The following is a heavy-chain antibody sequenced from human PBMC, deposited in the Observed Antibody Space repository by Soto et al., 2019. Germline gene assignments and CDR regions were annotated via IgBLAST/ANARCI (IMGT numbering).Heavy chain of an antibody. CDR2: INYRGTT. D-gene: IGHD2-21*01. Sequence: QLQLQESGPGLVTPSETLSLTCTVSGGSVSSRSYFWAWVRQSPAKGLEWIGSINYRGTTFYIASLMSRASTSGYTAWNQFSSRLASLTAADTAVYYCARLVACDVARCKFDAWGEGILVTVSS. CDR1: GGSVSSRSYF. J-gene: IGHJ5*02. V-gene: IGHV4-39*01. CDR3: ARLVACDVARCKFDA.